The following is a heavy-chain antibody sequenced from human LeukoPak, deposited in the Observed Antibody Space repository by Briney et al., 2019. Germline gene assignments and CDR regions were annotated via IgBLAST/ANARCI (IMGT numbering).Heavy chain of an antibody. Sequence: SETLSLTCTVSGGSISSGGYYWSWIRQHPGKGLEWIGYIYYSGSTYYNPSLKSRVTISVDTSKNQFSLKLSSVTAADTAVYYCARDMAVAGVDPWGQGTLVTVSS. CDR1: GGSISSGGYY. J-gene: IGHJ5*02. V-gene: IGHV4-31*03. CDR2: IYYSGST. CDR3: ARDMAVAGVDP. D-gene: IGHD6-19*01.